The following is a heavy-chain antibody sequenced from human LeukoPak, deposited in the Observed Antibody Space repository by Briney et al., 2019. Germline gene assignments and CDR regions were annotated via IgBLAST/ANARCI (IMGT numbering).Heavy chain of an antibody. Sequence: GGSLRLSCEASGFSFSSYAMHWVRQAPGKGLEYVSTISNNGGSTKYANSVKGRFTISRDNSRNTLYLQMGSLRAEDMAVYYCASERGYSDSSGCDADWGQGTLVTVSS. CDR1: GFSFSSYA. CDR3: ASERGYSDSSGCDAD. V-gene: IGHV3-64*01. J-gene: IGHJ4*02. CDR2: ISNNGGST. D-gene: IGHD3-22*01.